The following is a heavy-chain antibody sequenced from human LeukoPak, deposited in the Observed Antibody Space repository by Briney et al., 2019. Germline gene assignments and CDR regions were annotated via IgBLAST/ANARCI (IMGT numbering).Heavy chain of an antibody. D-gene: IGHD2-15*01. V-gene: IGHV4-34*01. CDR3: ARRRVVVKTADY. Sequence: GSLRPSCAASGFSFSGYSMSWIRRPPGKGLEWIGEINHSGSTNYNPSLKSRVTISVDTSKNQFSLKLSSVTAADTAVYYCARRRVVVKTADYWGQGTLVTVSS. CDR2: INHSGST. J-gene: IGHJ4*02. CDR1: GFSFSGYS.